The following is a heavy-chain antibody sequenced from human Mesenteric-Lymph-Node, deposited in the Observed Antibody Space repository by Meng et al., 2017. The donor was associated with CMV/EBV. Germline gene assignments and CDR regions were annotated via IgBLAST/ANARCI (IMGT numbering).Heavy chain of an antibody. Sequence: GSLRLSCIVSGGSISTTDHFWGWIRQPPGKGLEWIGSFYYSGTTYYNPSLKSRVTISVDTSKNQFSLKLSSVTAADTAVYYCARGTDYKDFDYWGQGTLVTVSS. CDR1: GGSISTTDHF. CDR2: FYYSGTT. J-gene: IGHJ4*02. CDR3: ARGTDYKDFDY. D-gene: IGHD4-11*01. V-gene: IGHV4-39*07.